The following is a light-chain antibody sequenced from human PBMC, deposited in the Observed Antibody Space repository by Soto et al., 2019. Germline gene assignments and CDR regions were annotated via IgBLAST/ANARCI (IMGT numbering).Light chain of an antibody. CDR2: GAS. Sequence: EIVLTQSPGTLSLSPGERATLSCRASQSVSSTYLAWYQPQPGQAPRLLIYGASNRATGIPDRFSGSGSGTDFTLTISRLEPEDFAVYYCQQYGSSSWTFGQGTKV. CDR1: QSVSSTY. V-gene: IGKV3-20*01. CDR3: QQYGSSSWT. J-gene: IGKJ1*01.